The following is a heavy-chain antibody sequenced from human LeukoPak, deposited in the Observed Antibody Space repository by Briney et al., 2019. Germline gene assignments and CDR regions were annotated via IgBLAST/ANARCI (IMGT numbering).Heavy chain of an antibody. J-gene: IGHJ6*03. CDR3: ARDITVTAYYYYMDV. CDR2: INSDGSST. Sequence: GGSLRLSCAASGFTFSSYWMHWVRQAPGKGLVWVSRINSDGSSTSYADSVKGRFTLSRDDAKNSLYLQMNSLRAEDTAVYYCARDITVTAYYYYMDVWGKGTTVSVSS. D-gene: IGHD3-22*01. V-gene: IGHV3-74*01. CDR1: GFTFSSYW.